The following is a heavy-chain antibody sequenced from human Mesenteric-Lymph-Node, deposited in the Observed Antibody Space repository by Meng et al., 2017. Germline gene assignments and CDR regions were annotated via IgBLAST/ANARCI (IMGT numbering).Heavy chain of an antibody. Sequence: ASVKVSCKVAGYTFTSYYMHWVRQPPGQGLEWMGWINPNSACTNYAQKLQGRGSMTTDISTSTAYIELRSLISDDTAVYYCTVLSGYDNHYYAMDVWGQGTTVTVSS. CDR2: INPNSACT. CDR3: TVLSGYDNHYYAMDV. D-gene: IGHD5-12*01. CDR1: GYTFTSYY. J-gene: IGHJ6*02. V-gene: IGHV1-2*02.